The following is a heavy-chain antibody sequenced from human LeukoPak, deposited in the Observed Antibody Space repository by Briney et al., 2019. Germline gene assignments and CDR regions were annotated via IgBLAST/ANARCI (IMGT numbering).Heavy chain of an antibody. Sequence: ASVKVSCKASGYTFTSYDINWVRQATGQGLEWMGWMNPNSGNTGYAQKFQGRVTMTRNTSISTAYMELSSLRSEDTAVYYCARGERGYSYGYSAFDIWGQGTMVTVSS. CDR3: ARGERGYSYGYSAFDI. J-gene: IGHJ3*02. CDR2: MNPNSGNT. CDR1: GYTFTSYD. D-gene: IGHD5-18*01. V-gene: IGHV1-8*01.